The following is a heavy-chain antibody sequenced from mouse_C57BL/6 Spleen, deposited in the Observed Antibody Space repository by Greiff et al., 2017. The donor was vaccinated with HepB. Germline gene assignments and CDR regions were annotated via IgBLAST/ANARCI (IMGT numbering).Heavy chain of an antibody. CDR1: GYTFTSYG. V-gene: IGHV1-81*01. D-gene: IGHD2-5*01. Sequence: VQLQQSGAELARPGASVKLSCKASGYTFTSYGISWVKQRTGQGLEWIGEIYPRSGNTYYNEKFKGKATLTADKSSSTAYMELRSLTSEDSAVYFCARYLGDSNYWYFDVWGTGTTVTVSS. J-gene: IGHJ1*03. CDR2: IYPRSGNT. CDR3: ARYLGDSNYWYFDV.